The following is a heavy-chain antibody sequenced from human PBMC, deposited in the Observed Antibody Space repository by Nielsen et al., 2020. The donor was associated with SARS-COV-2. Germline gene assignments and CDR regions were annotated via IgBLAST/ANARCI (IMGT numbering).Heavy chain of an antibody. J-gene: IGHJ4*02. D-gene: IGHD2-2*01. Sequence: VRQAPGKGLEWVANVKEDGSEMYYVDSLKGRFTISRDNAKNSLYLQMDSLRAEDTAVYYCARDQGYCTTTSCYSVGGYFDYWGQGILVTVSS. CDR2: VKEDGSEM. V-gene: IGHV3-7*01. CDR3: ARDQGYCTTTSCYSVGGYFDY.